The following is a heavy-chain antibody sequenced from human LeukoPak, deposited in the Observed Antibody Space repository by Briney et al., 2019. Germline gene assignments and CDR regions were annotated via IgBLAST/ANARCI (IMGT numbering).Heavy chain of an antibody. CDR3: AKRITMVRGVPDDAFDI. D-gene: IGHD3-10*01. V-gene: IGHV3-30*18. CDR1: GFTFSSYG. J-gene: IGHJ3*02. Sequence: GRSLRLSCAASGFTFSSYGMHWVRQAPGKGLEWVAVISYDGSNKYYADFVKGRFTISRDNSKNTLYLQMNSLRAEDTAVYYCAKRITMVRGVPDDAFDIWGQGTMVTVSS. CDR2: ISYDGSNK.